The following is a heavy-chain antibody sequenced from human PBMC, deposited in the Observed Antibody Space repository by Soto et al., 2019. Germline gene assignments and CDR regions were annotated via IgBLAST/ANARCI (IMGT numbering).Heavy chain of an antibody. CDR1: GFTFSSYA. CDR3: AKDGYDYVWGSYRYEGDAFDI. D-gene: IGHD3-16*02. Sequence: PGGSLRLSXAASGFTFSSYAMSWVRQAPGKGLEWVSAISGSGGSTYYADSVKGRFTISRDNSKNTLYLQMNSLRAEDTAVYYCAKDGYDYVWGSYRYEGDAFDIWGQGTMVTVSS. V-gene: IGHV3-23*01. CDR2: ISGSGGST. J-gene: IGHJ3*02.